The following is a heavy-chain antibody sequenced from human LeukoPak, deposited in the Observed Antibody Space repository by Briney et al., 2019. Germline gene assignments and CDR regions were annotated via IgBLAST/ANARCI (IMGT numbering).Heavy chain of an antibody. J-gene: IGHJ4*02. CDR3: ARVKDYYDSSGYYWPVYFDY. Sequence: SETLSLTCTVSGGSISSYYWSRIRQPPGKGLEWIGYIYYSGSTNYNPSLKSRVTISVDTSKNQFSLKLSSVTAADTAVYYCARVKDYYDSSGYYWPVYFDYWGQGTLVTVSS. CDR2: IYYSGST. CDR1: GGSISSYY. V-gene: IGHV4-59*01. D-gene: IGHD3-22*01.